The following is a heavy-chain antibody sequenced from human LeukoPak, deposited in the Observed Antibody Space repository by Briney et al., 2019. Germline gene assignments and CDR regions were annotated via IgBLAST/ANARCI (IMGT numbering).Heavy chain of an antibody. Sequence: GGSLGLSCAASGFTFSSYGMSWVRQAPGKGLEWVSGISGSGGSTYYADSVKGRFTISRDNSKNTLYLQMNSLRAEDTAVYYCAKKGVGTYHFDYWGQGTLVTVSS. CDR2: ISGSGGST. V-gene: IGHV3-23*01. J-gene: IGHJ4*02. D-gene: IGHD1-26*01. CDR1: GFTFSSYG. CDR3: AKKGVGTYHFDY.